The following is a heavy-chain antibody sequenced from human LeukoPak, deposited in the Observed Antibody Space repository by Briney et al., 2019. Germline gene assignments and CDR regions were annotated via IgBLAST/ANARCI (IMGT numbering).Heavy chain of an antibody. CDR3: ASDFLGYCSSTSCFDY. J-gene: IGHJ4*02. D-gene: IGHD2-2*01. V-gene: IGHV3-23*01. Sequence: GGSLRLSCAASGFTFSSYAMSWVPQAPGKGLEWVSAISVIGSATYYADSVKGRFTISRENSKNTLYLQMNSLRAEDTAVYYCASDFLGYCSSTSCFDYWGQGTLVTGSS. CDR1: GFTFSSYA. CDR2: ISVIGSAT.